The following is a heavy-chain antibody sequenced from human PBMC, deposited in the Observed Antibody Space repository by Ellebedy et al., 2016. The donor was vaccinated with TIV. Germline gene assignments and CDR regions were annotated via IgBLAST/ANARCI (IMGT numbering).Heavy chain of an antibody. J-gene: IGHJ4*02. CDR2: IKYDGSEK. CDR3: VKAWGD. Sequence: GESLKISCGASGFTFSSYWMSWVRQAPGKGLEWVANIKYDGSEKYYADSVKGRFTISRDNSKNTLYLQMSSLRPEDTAVYYCVKAWGDWGQGTLVTVSS. V-gene: IGHV3-7*04. D-gene: IGHD3-16*01. CDR1: GFTFSSYW.